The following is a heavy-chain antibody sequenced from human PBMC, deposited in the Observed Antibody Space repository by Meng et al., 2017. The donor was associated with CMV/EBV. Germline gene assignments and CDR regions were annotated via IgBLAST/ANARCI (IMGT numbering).Heavy chain of an antibody. CDR1: GGSISSGDYY. CDR3: ARVTSRVAGAFDY. V-gene: IGHV4-30-4*08. CDR2: IYYSGST. D-gene: IGHD1-14*01. J-gene: IGHJ4*02. Sequence: VPLRESGPGPVKPSQTLSRTCTVSGGSISSGDYYWSWIRQPPGKGLEWIGYIYYSGSTYYNPSLKSRVTISVDTSKNQFSLKLSSVTAADTAVYYCARVTSRVAGAFDYWGQGTLVTVSS.